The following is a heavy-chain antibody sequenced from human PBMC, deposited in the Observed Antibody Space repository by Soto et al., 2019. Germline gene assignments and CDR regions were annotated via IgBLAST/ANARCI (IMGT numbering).Heavy chain of an antibody. CDR3: ARELETAMGTHYGMDV. D-gene: IGHD5-18*01. Sequence: QLQLQESGSGLVKPSQTLSLTCAVSGGSISSGGYSWSWFRQPTGKGLQWIGYIYHSGSTYYNPSLKSRVTISLDRSKNQFALKLSSVTAADTAVYYCARELETAMGTHYGMDVWGQGTTVTVSS. CDR1: GGSISSGGYS. V-gene: IGHV4-30-2*01. J-gene: IGHJ6*02. CDR2: IYHSGST.